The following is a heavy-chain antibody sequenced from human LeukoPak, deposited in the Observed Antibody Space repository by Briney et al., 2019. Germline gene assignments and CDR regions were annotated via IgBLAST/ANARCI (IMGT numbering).Heavy chain of an antibody. J-gene: IGHJ6*02. CDR2: MNPNSGNT. V-gene: IGHV1-8*01. CDR3: ARTSGYYFVYYYGMDV. D-gene: IGHD3-22*01. CDR1: GYTFTSYD. Sequence: GASVKVSCKASGYTFTSYDINWVRQATGQGLEWMGWMNPNSGNTGYAQKFQGRVTMTRNTSISTAYMELSSLRSEDTAVYYCARTSGYYFVYYYGMDVWGQGTTVTVSS.